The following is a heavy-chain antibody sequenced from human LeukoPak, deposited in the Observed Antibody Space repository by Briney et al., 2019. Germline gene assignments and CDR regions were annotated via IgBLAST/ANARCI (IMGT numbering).Heavy chain of an antibody. D-gene: IGHD4-17*01. V-gene: IGHV3-30*03. CDR1: GFTFTPYS. CDR3: ARDWDYGDPYYFDY. CDR2: ISYDGSNK. J-gene: IGHJ4*02. Sequence: GGSLRLSCAASGFTFTPYSMNWVRQAPGKGLEWVAVISYDGSNKYYADSVKGRFTISRDNSKNTLYLQMNSLRAEDTAVYYCARDWDYGDPYYFDYWGQGTLVTVSS.